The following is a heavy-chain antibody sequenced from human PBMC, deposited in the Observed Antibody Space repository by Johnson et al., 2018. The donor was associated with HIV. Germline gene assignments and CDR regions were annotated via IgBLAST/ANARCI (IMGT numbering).Heavy chain of an antibody. CDR1: GFTFSSYA. Sequence: VQLVESGGDLVQPGGSLRLSCAASGFTFSSYAMSWVRQAPGKGLEWVSAISGSGGSTYSADSVKGRFTISRDNSKNTVSLQMNRVRGEDTAVYYCARDRAQVDDPNDAFDIWGRGTVVTVSS. CDR3: ARDRAQVDDPNDAFDI. D-gene: IGHD1-1*01. V-gene: IGHV3-23*04. CDR2: ISGSGGST. J-gene: IGHJ3*02.